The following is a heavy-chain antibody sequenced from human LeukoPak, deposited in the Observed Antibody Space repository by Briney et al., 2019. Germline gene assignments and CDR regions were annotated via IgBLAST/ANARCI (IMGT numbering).Heavy chain of an antibody. Sequence: GGSLRLSCAASGFTFSSYGMHWVRQAPGKGLEWVAVISYDGSNKYYADSVKGRFTISRDNAKNSLYLQMNSLRAEDTAVYYCARDGTYYYDSSGYWDAFDIWGQGTMVTVSS. CDR2: ISYDGSNK. CDR1: GFTFSSYG. CDR3: ARDGTYYYDSSGYWDAFDI. V-gene: IGHV3-30*03. J-gene: IGHJ3*02. D-gene: IGHD3-22*01.